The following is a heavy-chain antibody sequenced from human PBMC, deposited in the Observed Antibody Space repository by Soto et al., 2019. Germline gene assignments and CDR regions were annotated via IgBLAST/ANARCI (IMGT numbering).Heavy chain of an antibody. CDR3: ARDLWFGDREHYHYYYGMDV. J-gene: IGHJ6*02. Sequence: PWGSLRLSCAASGFTFSNYWMNWVRQAPGKGLEWVANIKQDGSERYYVDSVKGRFTISRDNAKNSLYLQMNSLRAEDTAVYYCARDLWFGDREHYHYYYGMDVWGQGTTVTVSS. CDR2: IKQDGSER. D-gene: IGHD3-10*01. CDR1: GFTFSNYW. V-gene: IGHV3-7*05.